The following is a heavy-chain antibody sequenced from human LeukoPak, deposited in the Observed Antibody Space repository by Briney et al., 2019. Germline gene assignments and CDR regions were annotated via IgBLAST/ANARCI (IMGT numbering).Heavy chain of an antibody. V-gene: IGHV4-34*01. J-gene: IGHJ4*02. Sequence: PSETLSLTCAVYGGSFSGYYWSWIRQPPGKGLEWIGEINHSGSTNYNPSLKSRVTISVDTSKNQFSLKLSSVTAADTAVYYCAGKRGYSYGWGYWGQGTLVTVSS. CDR3: AGKRGYSYGWGY. CDR1: GGSFSGYY. CDR2: INHSGST. D-gene: IGHD5-18*01.